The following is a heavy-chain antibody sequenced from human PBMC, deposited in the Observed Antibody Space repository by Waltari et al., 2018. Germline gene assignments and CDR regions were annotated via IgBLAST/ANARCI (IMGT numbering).Heavy chain of an antibody. V-gene: IGHV4-38-2*01. J-gene: IGHJ4*02. CDR2: IYHSEST. CDR1: GYSISSGYS. Sequence: QVQLQESGPGLVKPSETLSLTCAVSGYSISSGYSWGWIRQPPGKGLEWIGSIYHSESTYYNPSLKSRVTISVDTSKNQFALKLSSVTAADTAVYYCARASKYYDILIKSYYFDYWGQGTLVTVSS. D-gene: IGHD3-9*01. CDR3: ARASKYYDILIKSYYFDY.